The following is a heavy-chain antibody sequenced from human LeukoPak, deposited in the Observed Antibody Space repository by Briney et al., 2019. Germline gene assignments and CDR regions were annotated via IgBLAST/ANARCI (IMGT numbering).Heavy chain of an antibody. J-gene: IGHJ4*02. V-gene: IGHV1-8*01. CDR1: GYTFTSYD. CDR3: ARFDAGRQQLGY. CDR2: MNPNSGNT. D-gene: IGHD6-13*01. Sequence: ASVKVSCKASGYTFTSYDINWVRQATGQGLEWMGWMNPNSGNTGYAQKFQGRVTMTRNTSISTAYMELSSLRSEDTAVYYCARFDAGRQQLGYWGQGTLVTVSS.